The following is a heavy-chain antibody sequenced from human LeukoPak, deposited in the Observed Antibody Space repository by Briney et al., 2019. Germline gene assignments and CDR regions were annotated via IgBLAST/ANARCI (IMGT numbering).Heavy chain of an antibody. Sequence: GGSLRLSCLVSGLTFKNVWMTWVRQAPGKGLEWVGRIKSQSDGGTTDYAAPVKGRFTISRDDSQNTLSLQLNSLKTEDTGVYYCTTGPLLLWSRESSDDYYYMDVWGKGTPVTVSS. J-gene: IGHJ6*03. D-gene: IGHD3-10*01. CDR2: IKSQSDGGTT. CDR3: TTGPLLLWSRESSDDYYYMDV. CDR1: GLTFKNVW. V-gene: IGHV3-15*01.